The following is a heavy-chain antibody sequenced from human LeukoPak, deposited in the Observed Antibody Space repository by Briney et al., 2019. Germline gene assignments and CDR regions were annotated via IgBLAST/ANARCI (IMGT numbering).Heavy chain of an antibody. CDR3: AKRRLSVYETSPWDPDL. V-gene: IGHV5-51*01. D-gene: IGHD3-3*02. Sequence: ESLKISCKGSGNSFTNNWNAGVRQMPGKGLEWMGIINPADSDNQYSAQFQRQVTISADRSTSTAYLHWSSLRASDTDIYYCAKRRLSVYETSPWDPDLWGQRTLVTVSS. J-gene: IGHJ5*02. CDR1: GNSFTNNW. CDR2: INPADSDN.